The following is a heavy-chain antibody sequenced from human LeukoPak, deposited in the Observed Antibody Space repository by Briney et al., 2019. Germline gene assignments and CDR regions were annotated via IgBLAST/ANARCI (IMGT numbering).Heavy chain of an antibody. J-gene: IGHJ4*02. V-gene: IGHV4-39*01. CDR3: VKSGGYGLIDY. CDR2: IYYTGST. CDR1: GGSISSSSYY. Sequence: SETLSLTCTVSGGSISSSSYYWGWIRQPPGKGLEWIGSIYYTGSTYYNASLQSRVTISIDMSKNQFSLRLSSVTAADTAMYYCVKSGGYGLIDYWGQGTLVTVSS. D-gene: IGHD6-19*01.